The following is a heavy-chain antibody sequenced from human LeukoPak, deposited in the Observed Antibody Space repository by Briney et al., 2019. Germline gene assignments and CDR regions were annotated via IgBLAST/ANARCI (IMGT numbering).Heavy chain of an antibody. Sequence: KTGGSLRLSCAASGFTFSSYGMHWVRQAPGKGLEWVAFIRYDGSNKYYADSVKGRFTISRDNSKNTLYLQMNSLRAEDTAVYYCAKDPLAYCGGDCYIDYWGQGTLVTVSS. D-gene: IGHD2-21*02. J-gene: IGHJ4*02. CDR1: GFTFSSYG. CDR3: AKDPLAYCGGDCYIDY. CDR2: IRYDGSNK. V-gene: IGHV3-30*02.